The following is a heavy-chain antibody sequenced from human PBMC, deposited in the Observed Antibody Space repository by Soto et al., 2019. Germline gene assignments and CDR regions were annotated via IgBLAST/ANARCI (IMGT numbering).Heavy chain of an antibody. D-gene: IGHD4-17*01. Sequence: PSETLSLTCTVSGGSISSGNYYWSWIRQPPGKCLEWIGFISYSGTTHYSASLRSRVSISVDTSKNQFSLDLSSVTAADTAVYYCATMGTPVTGLYYFDYWGQGTLVTVSS. V-gene: IGHV4-30-4*01. J-gene: IGHJ4*02. CDR3: ATMGTPVTGLYYFDY. CDR1: GGSISSGNYY. CDR2: ISYSGTT.